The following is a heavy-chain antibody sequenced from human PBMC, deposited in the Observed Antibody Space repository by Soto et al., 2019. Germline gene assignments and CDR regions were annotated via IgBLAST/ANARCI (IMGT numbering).Heavy chain of an antibody. CDR3: AREYVGAAPRGVIFPYYYYGMDV. CDR2: ISSSSSYI. Sequence: GGSLRLSCAASGFTFSSYSMNWVRQAPGKGLEWVSSISSSSSYIYYADSVKGRFTISRDNAKNSLYLQMNSLRAEDTAVYYCAREYVGAAPRGVIFPYYYYGMDVWGQGTTVTVSS. CDR1: GFTFSSYS. D-gene: IGHD6-13*01. V-gene: IGHV3-21*01. J-gene: IGHJ6*02.